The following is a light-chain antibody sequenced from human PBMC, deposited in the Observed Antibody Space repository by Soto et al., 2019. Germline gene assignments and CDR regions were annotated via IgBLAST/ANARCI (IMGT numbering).Light chain of an antibody. Sequence: EIVLTQSPGTLSLSPGERATLSCRASQSVSSSYLVWYQQKPGQAPRLLIYGASSRATGIPDRFSGSGSGADFTLTISRLEPEDFAVYSCQQYGSSPVYTFGQGTKLEIK. J-gene: IGKJ2*01. V-gene: IGKV3-20*01. CDR2: GAS. CDR3: QQYGSSPVYT. CDR1: QSVSSSY.